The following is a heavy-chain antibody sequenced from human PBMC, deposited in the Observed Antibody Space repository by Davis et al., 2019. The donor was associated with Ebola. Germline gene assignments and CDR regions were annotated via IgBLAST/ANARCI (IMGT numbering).Heavy chain of an antibody. CDR3: ARIDFWSGYPFDY. J-gene: IGHJ4*02. V-gene: IGHV2-26*01. CDR1: GFSLSHARMG. D-gene: IGHD3-3*01. CDR2: IFSNDEK. Sequence: SGPTLVKPTETLTLTCTVSGFSLSHARMGVSWIRQPPGKALEWLAHIFSNDEKSYSTSLKSRLTISKDTSKSQVVLTMTNMDPVDTATYYCARIDFWSGYPFDYWGQGTLVTVSS.